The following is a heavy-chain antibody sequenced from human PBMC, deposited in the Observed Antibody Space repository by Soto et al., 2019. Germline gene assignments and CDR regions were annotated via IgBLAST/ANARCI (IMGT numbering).Heavy chain of an antibody. CDR2: ITSKTGDQ. Sequence: EVRLVESGGGLVKPGGSLRLSCAASGFTFNKYSMNWVRQAPGKGLEWVSSITSKTGDQYYADSVKGRFIISRDNTKNSLSMQVTSVRDEDTAVYDCARDLMPNDRGLGDLAYWGQGTLGTVSS. D-gene: IGHD3-22*01. J-gene: IGHJ4*02. V-gene: IGHV3-21*06. CDR1: GFTFNKYS. CDR3: ARDLMPNDRGLGDLAY.